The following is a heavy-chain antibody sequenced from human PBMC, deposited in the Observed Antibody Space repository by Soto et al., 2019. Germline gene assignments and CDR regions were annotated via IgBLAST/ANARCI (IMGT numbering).Heavy chain of an antibody. J-gene: IGHJ6*02. CDR2: ISGYNANT. D-gene: IGHD4-4*01. V-gene: IGHV1-18*04. CDR1: GYTFTNNG. Sequence: QVQLVQSGGEVKKPGASVKVSCKTSGYTFTNNGINWVRQAPGQGLEWMGWISGYNANTKYAQKFQGRVTLTTDTVTRTAFMELRSLRSDDTAVFCWARGSTHYKMDVWGQGTTVTVSS. CDR3: ARGSTHYKMDV.